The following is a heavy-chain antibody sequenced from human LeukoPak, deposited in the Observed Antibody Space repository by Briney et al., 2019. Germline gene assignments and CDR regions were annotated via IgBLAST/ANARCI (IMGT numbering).Heavy chain of an antibody. V-gene: IGHV4-59*01. J-gene: IGHJ3*02. CDR2: IYYSGST. Sequence: SETLCLTCTVSGGSISSYYWSWIRQPPGKGLEWIGYIYYSGSTNYNPSLKSRVTISVDTSKNQFSLKLSSVTAADTAVYYCATGIAAQDAFDIWGQGTMVTVSS. CDR1: GGSISSYY. CDR3: ATGIAAQDAFDI. D-gene: IGHD6-13*01.